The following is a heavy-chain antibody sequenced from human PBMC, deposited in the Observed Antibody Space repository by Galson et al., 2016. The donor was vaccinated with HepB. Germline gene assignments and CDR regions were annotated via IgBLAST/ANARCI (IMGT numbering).Heavy chain of an antibody. Sequence: SLRLSCAASGFTFSHYSVSWIRQAPGKGLEWVSYISGSADSRRYADSVKGRFTISRDNSKNSLYLQMNNLRAEDTAVYYCARMVPLYSGGWYVRGDGWFDPWGQGTLVTVSS. CDR2: ISGSADSR. J-gene: IGHJ5*02. V-gene: IGHV3-11*01. CDR1: GFTFSHYS. CDR3: ARMVPLYSGGWYVRGDGWFDP. D-gene: IGHD6-19*01.